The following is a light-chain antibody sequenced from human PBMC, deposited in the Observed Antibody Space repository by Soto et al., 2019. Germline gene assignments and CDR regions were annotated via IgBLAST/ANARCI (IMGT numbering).Light chain of an antibody. CDR1: QTISSNY. CDR3: QQYVSWT. J-gene: IGKJ1*01. CDR2: GTS. V-gene: IGKV3-20*01. Sequence: DIVLTQSPGTLSVSAGERATLSCRASQTISSNYLAWYQQKPGQPPSLLIYGTSSRATGIPDRFSGSGSGTDFTLTISRLEPEDYAIYYCQQYVSWTFGQGTKVEIK.